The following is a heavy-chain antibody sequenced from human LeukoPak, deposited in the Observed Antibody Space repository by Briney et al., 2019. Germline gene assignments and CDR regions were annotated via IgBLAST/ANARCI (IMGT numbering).Heavy chain of an antibody. V-gene: IGHV3-7*03. CDR3: ARAPPYDSSGYYQ. CDR2: IKQDGSES. CDR1: GFTFRSYW. D-gene: IGHD3-22*01. Sequence: GGSLRLSCAASGFTFRSYWMSWVRQAPGKGLEWVANIKQDGSESYYVDSVKGRFTISRDNAKSSLYLQMNSLRAEDTAVYYCARAPPYDSSGYYQWGQGTLVTVSS. J-gene: IGHJ4*02.